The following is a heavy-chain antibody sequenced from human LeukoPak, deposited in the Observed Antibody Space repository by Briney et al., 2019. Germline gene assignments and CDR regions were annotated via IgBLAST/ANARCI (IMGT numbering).Heavy chain of an antibody. CDR1: GGSFSGYY. J-gene: IGHJ4*02. CDR2: INHSGST. Sequence: SETLSLTCAAYGGSFSGYYWSWIRQPPGKGLEWIGEINHSGSTNYNPSLKSRVTISVDTSKNQFSLKLSSVTAADTAVYYCARYPVFDAFCYDYWGQGTLVTVSS. D-gene: IGHD3-10*02. V-gene: IGHV4-34*01. CDR3: ARYPVFDAFCYDY.